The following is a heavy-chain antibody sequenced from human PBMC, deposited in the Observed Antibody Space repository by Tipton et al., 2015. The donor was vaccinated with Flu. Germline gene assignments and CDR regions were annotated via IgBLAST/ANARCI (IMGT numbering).Heavy chain of an antibody. V-gene: IGHV3-48*03. CDR1: GFTFSSYE. Sequence: GSLRLSCAASGFTFSSYEMNWVRQAPGKGLEWVSFISPSGSTRYYADSVKGRFTISRDNFENSLFLQMNSLRAEDTAVYYCARGFIRLCDYWGQGTLVTVSS. J-gene: IGHJ4*02. D-gene: IGHD3-16*01. CDR3: ARGFIRLCDY. CDR2: ISPSGSTR.